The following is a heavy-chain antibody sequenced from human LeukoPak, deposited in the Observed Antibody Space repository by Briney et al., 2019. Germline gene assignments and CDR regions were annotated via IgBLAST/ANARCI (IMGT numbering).Heavy chain of an antibody. D-gene: IGHD2-21*02. CDR3: ARGRGGDPPAY. J-gene: IGHJ4*02. Sequence: SETLSLTCAVYGGSFSGYYWSWIRQPPGKGLEWIGEINHSGSTNYNPSLKSRVTISVDTSKNQFSLKLSSVTAADTAVYYCARGRGGDPPAYWGQGTLVTVSS. CDR1: GGSFSGYY. CDR2: INHSGST. V-gene: IGHV4-34*01.